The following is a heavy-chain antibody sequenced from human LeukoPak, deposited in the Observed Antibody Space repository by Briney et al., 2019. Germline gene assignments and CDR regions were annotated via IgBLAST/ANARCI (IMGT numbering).Heavy chain of an antibody. CDR3: ARDEAATMVRGVIDDAFDI. Sequence: GGSLRLSCAASGFTFSSYSINWVRQAPGKGLEWGSYISSSISTIYYADSVKVRSTISKDNAKNSLYLQMNSLTTENTAVNYSARDEAATMVRGVIDDAFDIWGQGTMVTVSS. D-gene: IGHD3-10*01. CDR2: ISSSISTI. J-gene: IGHJ3*02. V-gene: IGHV3-48*01. CDR1: GFTFSSYS.